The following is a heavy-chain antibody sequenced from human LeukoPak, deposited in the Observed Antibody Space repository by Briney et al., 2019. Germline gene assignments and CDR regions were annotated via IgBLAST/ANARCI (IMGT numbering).Heavy chain of an antibody. J-gene: IGHJ3*02. CDR2: IKTDGSST. V-gene: IGHV3-74*01. CDR3: ARGVSGTGPDI. Sequence: GGSLRLSCAASGSTFSSYWMHWVRQAPGKGLVWGSRIKTDGSSTDYADSVKGRFTISRDNAKNTMYLQMNSLRAEDTAVYYCARGVSGTGPDIWGLGTMVTVSS. D-gene: IGHD5/OR15-5a*01. CDR1: GSTFSSYW.